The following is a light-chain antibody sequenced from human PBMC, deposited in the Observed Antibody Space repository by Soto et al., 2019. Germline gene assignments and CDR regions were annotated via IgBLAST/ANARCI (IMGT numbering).Light chain of an antibody. J-gene: IGLJ1*01. CDR3: CSYAGTYAYV. CDR1: CSDVGGFNY. V-gene: IGLV2-11*01. CDR2: DVS. Sequence: QSALTQPRSVSGSPGQSVTISCTGTCSDVGGFNYVSWYQQHPGKDPKLMIYDVSERPSGVPDRFSGSKSGNTASLTISGLQVDDEADYYCCSYAGTYAYVFGTGTKVTVL.